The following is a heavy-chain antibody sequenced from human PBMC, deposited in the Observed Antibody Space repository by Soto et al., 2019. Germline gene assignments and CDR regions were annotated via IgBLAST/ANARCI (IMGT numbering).Heavy chain of an antibody. CDR2: VNPNSGGT. J-gene: IGHJ5*02. Sequence: ASVKVSCKAIGYSFTSHYMHWVRQAPGQGLEWMGWVNPNSGGTNYAQKFQGWVTMTRDTSISTAYMELSRLRSDDTAVYYCARGSSSSQLRIDPWGQGTLVTVSS. CDR3: ARGSSSSQLRIDP. V-gene: IGHV1-2*04. D-gene: IGHD6-13*01. CDR1: GYSFTSHY.